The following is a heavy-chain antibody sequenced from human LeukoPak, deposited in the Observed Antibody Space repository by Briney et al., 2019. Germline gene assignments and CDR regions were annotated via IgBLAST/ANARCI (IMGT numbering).Heavy chain of an antibody. CDR1: GGSISSYY. Sequence: SETLSLTCTVSGGSISSYYWSWIRQPPGKGLEWIGYIYYSGSTNYNPSLKSRVTISVDTSKNQFSLKLSSVTAADTAVYYCARTDHWYFDFWGRGTLVTVSS. CDR2: IYYSGST. CDR3: ARTDHWYFDF. J-gene: IGHJ2*01. V-gene: IGHV4-59*01.